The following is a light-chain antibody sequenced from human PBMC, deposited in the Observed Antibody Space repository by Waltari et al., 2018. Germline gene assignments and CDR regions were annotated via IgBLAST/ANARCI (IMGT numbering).Light chain of an antibody. CDR1: SLRTYY. CDR2: VKN. V-gene: IGLV3-19*01. CDR3: TSRDSTGNLL. Sequence: SELTQYPAVSVALGQTVKITCQGDSLRTYYASWYQPRPGQAPLLVIYVKNNRPSGIPGRFSGSSSGSTASLTITGVQAEDEADYYCTSRDSTGNLLFGGGTKLTVL. J-gene: IGLJ2*01.